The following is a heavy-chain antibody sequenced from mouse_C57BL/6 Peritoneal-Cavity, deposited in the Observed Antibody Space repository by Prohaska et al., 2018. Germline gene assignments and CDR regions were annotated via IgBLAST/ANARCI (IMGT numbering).Heavy chain of an antibody. Sequence: HGKSLEWIGDINPNNGGTSYNQKFKGKATLTVDKSSSTAYMELRSLTSEDSAVYYCASIYYYGSRYYFEYWGQGTTLTVSS. CDR2: INPNNGGT. D-gene: IGHD1-1*01. J-gene: IGHJ2*01. V-gene: IGHV1-26*01. CDR3: ASIYYYGSRYYFEY.